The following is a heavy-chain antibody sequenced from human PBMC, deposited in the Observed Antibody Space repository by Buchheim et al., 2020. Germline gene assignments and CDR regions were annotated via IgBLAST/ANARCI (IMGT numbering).Heavy chain of an antibody. CDR3: ARIAYSGYDHDY. Sequence: QVTLRESGPALVKPTQTLTLTCTFSGFSLSTSGMCVSWIRQPPGKALEWLARIDWDDDKYYSPSLKTRLTISKDTSKNQVVLTMTNMDPVDTATYYCARIAYSGYDHDYWGQGTL. J-gene: IGHJ4*02. D-gene: IGHD5-12*01. CDR1: GFSLSTSGMC. CDR2: IDWDDDK. V-gene: IGHV2-70*15.